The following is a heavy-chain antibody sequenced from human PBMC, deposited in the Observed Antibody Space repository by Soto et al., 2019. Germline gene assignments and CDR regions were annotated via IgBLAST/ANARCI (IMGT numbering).Heavy chain of an antibody. CDR3: ARELPPDL. D-gene: IGHD1-7*01. J-gene: IGHJ5*02. CDR2: ITDTGGDA. CDR1: GITLGSRA. V-gene: IGHV3-23*01. Sequence: PGGSLRLSCVASGITLGSRAMSWVRQAPGEGLEWVSTITDTGGDAKYADSVRGRFTISRDNSKKTLYLQMSSLRADDSAVYFCARELPPDLWGQGTLVTVSS.